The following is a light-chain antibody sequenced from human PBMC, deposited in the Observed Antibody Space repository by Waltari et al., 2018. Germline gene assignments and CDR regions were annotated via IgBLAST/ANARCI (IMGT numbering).Light chain of an antibody. CDR1: HNLLDSSNNKNY. Sequence: DIVMTQSPDSLAVSLVERATLTSRSSHNLLDSSNNKNYLAWYQRKPGHPPKVLIYWASTRESGVPDRFSGSGSGTDFTLTISSLQAEDVAVYYCQQYYSSPRTFGQGTKVEIK. CDR2: WAS. J-gene: IGKJ1*01. V-gene: IGKV4-1*01. CDR3: QQYYSSPRT.